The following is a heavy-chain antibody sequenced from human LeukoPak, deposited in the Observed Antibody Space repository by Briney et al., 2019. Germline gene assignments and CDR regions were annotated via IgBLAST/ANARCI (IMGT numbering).Heavy chain of an antibody. J-gene: IGHJ4*02. CDR1: GFTFSGYP. CDR2: VAGGGGST. V-gene: IGHV3-23*01. CDR3: AKRVAALNYYFDY. Sequence: GGSLRLSCAASGFTFSGYPMSWVRQAPGKGLEWVSTVAGGGGSTFYADSVKGRITISRDNSRNTLYLQMNTLRAEDTAVYYCAKRVAALNYYFDYWGQGTLVTVSS.